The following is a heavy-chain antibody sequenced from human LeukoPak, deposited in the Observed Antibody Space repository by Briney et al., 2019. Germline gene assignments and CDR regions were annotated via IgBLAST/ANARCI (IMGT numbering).Heavy chain of an antibody. CDR2: INTDGSST. V-gene: IGHV3-74*01. CDR1: GLTFSSYW. J-gene: IGHJ5*02. Sequence: PGGSLRLSCAASGLTFSSYWMHWVRQAPGKGLVWVSRINTDGSSTTYADSVKGRFTISRDNAKNSLYLQMNSLRAEDTAVYYCARDGLGAVNWFDPWGQGTLVTVSS. D-gene: IGHD3-16*01. CDR3: ARDGLGAVNWFDP.